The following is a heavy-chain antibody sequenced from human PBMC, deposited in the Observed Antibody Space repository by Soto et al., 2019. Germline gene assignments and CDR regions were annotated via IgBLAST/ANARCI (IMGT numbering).Heavy chain of an antibody. CDR2: TYYRSKWYR. Sequence: SPTLSLTRGISGDSVPSNSATWNWIRQSPSRGLEWLGRTYYRSKWYRDYAVSVKSRITINADTSKNQFTLHMNSVSPGDTPLYFCATNSSGWSDRYYDGVELWGQGTSVTVSS. V-gene: IGHV6-1*01. J-gene: IGHJ6*02. CDR3: ATNSSGWSDRYYDGVEL. D-gene: IGHD6-19*01. CDR1: GDSVPSNSAT.